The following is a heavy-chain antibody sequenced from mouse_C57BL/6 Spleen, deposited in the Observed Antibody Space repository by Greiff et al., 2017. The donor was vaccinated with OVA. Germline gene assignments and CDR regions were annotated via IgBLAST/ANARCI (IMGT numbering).Heavy chain of an antibody. CDR3: AANYYGSSSLFAY. J-gene: IGHJ3*01. CDR1: GFSLTSYG. Sequence: QVQLKESGPGLVQPSQSLSITCTVSGFSLTSYGVHWVRQSPGKGLEWLGVIWRGGSTDYNAAFMSRLSITKDNSKSQVFFKMNSLQADDTAIYYCAANYYGSSSLFAYWGQGTLVTVSA. D-gene: IGHD1-1*01. V-gene: IGHV2-5*01. CDR2: IWRGGST.